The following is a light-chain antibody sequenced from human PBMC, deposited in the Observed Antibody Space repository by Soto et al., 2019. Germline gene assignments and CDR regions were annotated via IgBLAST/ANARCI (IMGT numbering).Light chain of an antibody. V-gene: IGLV2-14*01. Sequence: QSALTQAASVSGSPGQSITISGTGTSSDVGGYNYVSWYQQHPCKAPKLMIYEVSNRPSGVSNRFSGSKSGNTASLTISGLQAEDEADYYCSSYTSSSTLSNWVFGGGTKLTVL. CDR3: SSYTSSSTLSNWV. CDR1: SSDVGGYNY. J-gene: IGLJ3*02. CDR2: EVS.